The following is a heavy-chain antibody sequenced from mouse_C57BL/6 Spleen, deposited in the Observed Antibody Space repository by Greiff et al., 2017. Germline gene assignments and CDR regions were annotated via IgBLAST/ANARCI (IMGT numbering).Heavy chain of an antibody. J-gene: IGHJ4*01. CDR3: ARRITTVVAHYYAMDY. Sequence: EVQLQESGPELVKPGASVKMSCKASGYTFTDYNMHWVKQSHGKSLVWIGYINPNNGGTSYNQKFKGKATLTVNKSSSPAYMELRSLTSEDSAVYYCARRITTVVAHYYAMDYWGQGTSVTVSS. CDR2: INPNNGGT. CDR1: GYTFTDYN. D-gene: IGHD1-1*01. V-gene: IGHV1-22*01.